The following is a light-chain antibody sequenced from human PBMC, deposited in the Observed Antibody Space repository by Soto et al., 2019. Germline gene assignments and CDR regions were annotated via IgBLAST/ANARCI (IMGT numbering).Light chain of an antibody. Sequence: QSALTQPRSVSGSPGQSVTISCTGTNSDVGGYNYVSWYQQYPGKAPKLMISGVSERPSGVPDRFSGSKSGNTASLAITGLRAEDEADYYCQSYDRSLSDYVFGTGTKVTVL. CDR3: QSYDRSLSDYV. J-gene: IGLJ1*01. V-gene: IGLV2-11*01. CDR2: GVS. CDR1: NSDVGGYNY.